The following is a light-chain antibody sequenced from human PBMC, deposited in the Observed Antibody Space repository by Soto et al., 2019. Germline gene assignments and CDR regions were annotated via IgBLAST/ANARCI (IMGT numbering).Light chain of an antibody. CDR3: QQYDTSPQT. CDR1: QSVRSRY. CDR2: GSS. V-gene: IGKV3-20*01. J-gene: IGKJ1*01. Sequence: EIVLTQSPGTLSLSPGERATLSCRASQSVRSRYLAWYQQKPGQAPRLLIYGSSSRPPGIPDRVSGSGSGTEFTLTISRLEPEDFAVYYYQQYDTSPQTFGQGTKVDIK.